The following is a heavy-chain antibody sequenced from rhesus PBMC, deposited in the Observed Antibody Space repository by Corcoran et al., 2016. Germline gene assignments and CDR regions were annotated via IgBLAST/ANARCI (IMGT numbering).Heavy chain of an antibody. CDR2: IYCNTAGA. Sequence: QVQLQESGPGVVKPSETLSLTCAVSGGSISSGYYYWSWIRQPPGKGLEWIGGIYCNTAGATTPPSLNSRVTISKDPSENQFSLKLSSVAAADTAVYYGARSSSSGWYTVWGQGVLVTVSS. CDR3: ARSSSSGWYTV. J-gene: IGHJ5-1*01. D-gene: IGHD6-31*01. CDR1: GGSISSGYYY. V-gene: IGHV4S12*01.